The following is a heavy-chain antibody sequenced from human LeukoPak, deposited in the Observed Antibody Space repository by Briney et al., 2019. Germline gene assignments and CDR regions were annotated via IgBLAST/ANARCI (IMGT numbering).Heavy chain of an antibody. CDR2: IRYDANNK. J-gene: IGHJ4*02. Sequence: PTGGSLRLSCAASGFTFSTYGMHWVRQAPGKGLEWVAFIRYDANNKYYADSVKGRFTISRDNSKNMLYLEMKSLRPEDTAVYYCAKNGPDYIWGNYLDYWGQGTLVTVSS. CDR1: GFTFSTYG. CDR3: AKNGPDYIWGNYLDY. V-gene: IGHV3-30*02. D-gene: IGHD3-16*01.